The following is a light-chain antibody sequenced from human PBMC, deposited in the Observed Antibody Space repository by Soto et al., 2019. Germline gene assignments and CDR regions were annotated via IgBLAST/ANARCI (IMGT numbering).Light chain of an antibody. V-gene: IGLV2-14*03. CDR3: ASYTSRSTLV. Sequence: QSALTQPASVSGSPGQSITISCTGSSSDVGGYDFVSWYQHHPGKAPRLMIFDVSNRPPAVSNRFSGSKSGNTASLTISGLQAEDEGDYYCASYTSRSTLVFGTGTKVTVL. J-gene: IGLJ1*01. CDR1: SSDVGGYDF. CDR2: DVS.